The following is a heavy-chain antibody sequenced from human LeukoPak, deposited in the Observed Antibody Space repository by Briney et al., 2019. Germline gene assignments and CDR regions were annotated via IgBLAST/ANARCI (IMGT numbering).Heavy chain of an antibody. D-gene: IGHD2-21*01. V-gene: IGHV4-4*07. CDR2: IYTSGSP. CDR3: ARRDTGVINYYYYYYMDV. J-gene: IGHJ6*03. Sequence: SQTLSLTCTVSSGSISSYDWSWIRQPAGKGLEWIGRIYTSGSPNYNPSLKSRVTMSVDTSKNQFSLKLSSVTAADTAVYYCARRDTGVINYYYYYYMDVWGKGTTVTISS. CDR1: SGSISSYD.